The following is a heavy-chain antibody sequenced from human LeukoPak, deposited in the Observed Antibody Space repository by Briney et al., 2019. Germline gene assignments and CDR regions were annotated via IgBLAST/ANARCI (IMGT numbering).Heavy chain of an antibody. CDR3: ARGNYYGSGPLFDA. Sequence: ASVKVSCKASGYTFNDYYMHWVRQAPGQGLEWMGWIDPYGGGTNYAQRFQGRVTMTRDTSITTVYMELSRLTSDDTADYFCARGNYYGSGPLFDAWGQGALVAVSS. D-gene: IGHD3-10*01. CDR2: IDPYGGGT. V-gene: IGHV1-2*02. CDR1: GYTFNDYY. J-gene: IGHJ5*02.